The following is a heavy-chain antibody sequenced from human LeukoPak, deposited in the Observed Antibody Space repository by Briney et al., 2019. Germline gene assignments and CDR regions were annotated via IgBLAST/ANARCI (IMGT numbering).Heavy chain of an antibody. J-gene: IGHJ4*02. Sequence: SETLSLTCTVSGGSISSYYWSWIRQPAGKGLEWIGRIYTGGSTNYNPPLKSRVTISVDTSKSQFSLKLSSVTAADTAVYYCALSSGWYGSNFDYWGQGTLVTVSS. CDR1: GGSISSYY. CDR3: ALSSGWYGSNFDY. CDR2: IYTGGST. V-gene: IGHV4-4*07. D-gene: IGHD6-19*01.